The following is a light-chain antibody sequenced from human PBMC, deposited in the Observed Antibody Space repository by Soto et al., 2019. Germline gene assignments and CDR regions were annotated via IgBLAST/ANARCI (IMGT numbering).Light chain of an antibody. V-gene: IGLV1-40*01. J-gene: IGLJ1*01. CDR1: SSNIGAGYD. Sequence: QSALTQPPSASGSPGQSVTISCTGSSSNIGAGYDVHWYQQLPGTAPKLLIYANSNRPSGVPGRFSGSKSGTSASLAITGLQAEDEADYYCQSYDSSLSGYVFGTGTKVTVL. CDR3: QSYDSSLSGYV. CDR2: ANS.